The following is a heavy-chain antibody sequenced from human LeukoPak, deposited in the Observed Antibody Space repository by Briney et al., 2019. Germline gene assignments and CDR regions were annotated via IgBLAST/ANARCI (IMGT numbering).Heavy chain of an antibody. D-gene: IGHD3-22*01. CDR1: GGTFSSYA. J-gene: IGHJ4*02. V-gene: IGHV1-69*05. CDR2: IIPIFGTA. Sequence: GASVKVSCKASGGTFSSYAISWVRQAPGQGLEWMGGIIPIFGTANYAQKFQGRVTITTDESMSTAYMELSSLRSEDTAVYYCARGGYYYDSSGYYTPYYFDYWGQGTLVTVSS. CDR3: ARGGYYYDSSGYYTPYYFDY.